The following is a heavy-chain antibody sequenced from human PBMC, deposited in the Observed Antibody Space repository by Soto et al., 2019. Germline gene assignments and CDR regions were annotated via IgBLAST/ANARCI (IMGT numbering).Heavy chain of an antibody. CDR2: ITSNGGNT. J-gene: IGHJ6*02. CDR1: GFTFSSYA. D-gene: IGHD2-21*01. Sequence: EVQLVESGGGLVQPGGSLRLSCAASGFTFSSYAMHWVRQAPGKGLEYVSVITSNGGNTDYASSVKGRFTISRDNSKNTLYLQMGSLRAEDMAVDYCARRIPFGYGMDVWGQGTTVTVSS. CDR3: ARRIPFGYGMDV. V-gene: IGHV3-64*01.